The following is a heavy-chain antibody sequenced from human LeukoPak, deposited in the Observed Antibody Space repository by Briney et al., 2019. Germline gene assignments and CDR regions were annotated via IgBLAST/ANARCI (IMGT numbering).Heavy chain of an antibody. CDR3: ARDSGVGASAGSESFDY. CDR2: ISYDGSNK. CDR1: GFTLSSYA. J-gene: IGHJ4*02. Sequence: GGSLRLSCAASGFTLSSYAMSWVRQAPGKGLEWVAVISYDGSNKYYADSVKGRFTISRDNSKNTLYVQMNSLRAEDTAVYYCARDSGVGASAGSESFDYWGQGALVTVSS. D-gene: IGHD6-13*01. V-gene: IGHV3-30-3*01.